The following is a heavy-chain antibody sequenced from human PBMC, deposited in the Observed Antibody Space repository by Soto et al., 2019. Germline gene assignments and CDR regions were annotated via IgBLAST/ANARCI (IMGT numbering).Heavy chain of an antibody. V-gene: IGHV4-34*01. Sequence: PSETLSLTCAVYGGSFSGYYWSWIRQPPGKGLEWIGEINHSGSTNYNPSLKSRVTISVDTSKNQFSLKLSSVTAADTAMYYCARQAAAATRTYNWFDPWGQGTLVTVSS. CDR1: GGSFSGYY. CDR2: INHSGST. J-gene: IGHJ5*02. CDR3: ARQAAAATRTYNWFDP. D-gene: IGHD6-13*01.